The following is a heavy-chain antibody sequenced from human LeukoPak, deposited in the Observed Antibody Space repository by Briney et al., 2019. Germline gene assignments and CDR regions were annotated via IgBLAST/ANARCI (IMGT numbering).Heavy chain of an antibody. J-gene: IGHJ5*02. Sequence: GASVKVSCKASGYTFTGYYMHWVRQAPGRGLEWMGWINPNSGGTNYAQKFQGRVTMTRDTSISTAYMELSRLRSDDTAVYYCARASAYYYDSTWWFDPWGQGTLVTVSS. V-gene: IGHV1-2*02. CDR1: GYTFTGYY. D-gene: IGHD3-22*01. CDR3: ARASAYYYDSTWWFDP. CDR2: INPNSGGT.